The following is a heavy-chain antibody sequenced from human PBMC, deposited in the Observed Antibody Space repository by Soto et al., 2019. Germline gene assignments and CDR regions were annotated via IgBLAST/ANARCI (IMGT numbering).Heavy chain of an antibody. V-gene: IGHV4-59*01. CDR3: AGRYGAPFDY. Sequence: QVQLQESGPGLVKPSETLSLTCTVSGGSISSYYWSWIRQPPGKGLEWIGYIYYSGSTNYNPSLKXRATISVDTSKNQFSLKLSSVTAADAAVYYCAGRYGAPFDYWGQGTLVTVSS. J-gene: IGHJ4*02. CDR1: GGSISSYY. D-gene: IGHD4-17*01. CDR2: IYYSGST.